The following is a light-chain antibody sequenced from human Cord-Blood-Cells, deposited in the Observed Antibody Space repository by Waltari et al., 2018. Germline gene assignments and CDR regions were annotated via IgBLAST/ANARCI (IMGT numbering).Light chain of an antibody. Sequence: QSALTQPASVSGSPGQSITISCTGTSSDVGGYNYVSWYQQHPGKAPKLMSYDVSKRPAGVSTRFSGSKSGNTASRTISGLQAEDEADYYCSSYTSSSTWVFGGGTKLTVL. J-gene: IGLJ3*02. CDR2: DVS. CDR3: SSYTSSSTWV. CDR1: SSDVGGYNY. V-gene: IGLV2-14*01.